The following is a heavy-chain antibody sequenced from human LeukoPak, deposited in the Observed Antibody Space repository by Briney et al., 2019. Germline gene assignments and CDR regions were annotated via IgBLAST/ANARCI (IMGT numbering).Heavy chain of an antibody. D-gene: IGHD6-19*01. CDR2: IHKNAIT. Sequence: PGGSLRLSCAASGFTVSSNYMTWVRQAPGKGLEWVSVIHKNAITSYADTVRGRFTISRDNSKNTLSLQMNSLRAEDTALYYCAKYSSGWVNDYWGQGTLVTVSS. J-gene: IGHJ4*02. CDR3: AKYSSGWVNDY. V-gene: IGHV3-53*01. CDR1: GFTVSSNY.